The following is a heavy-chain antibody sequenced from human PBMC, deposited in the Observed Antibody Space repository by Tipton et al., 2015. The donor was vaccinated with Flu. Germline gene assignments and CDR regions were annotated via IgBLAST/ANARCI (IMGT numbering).Heavy chain of an antibody. V-gene: IGHV3-9*01. J-gene: IGHJ1*01. CDR2: ISWNSGSI. D-gene: IGHD3-22*01. CDR1: GFTFDDYA. CDR3: AKASGVITPFQH. Sequence: SLRLSCAASGFTFDDYAMHWVRQAPGKGLEWVSGISWNSGSIGYADSVKGRFTISRDNAKNSLYLQMNSLRAEDTALYYCAKASGVITPFQHWGQGTLVPVSS.